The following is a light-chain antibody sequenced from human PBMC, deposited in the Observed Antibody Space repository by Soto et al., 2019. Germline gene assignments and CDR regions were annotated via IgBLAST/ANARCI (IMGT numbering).Light chain of an antibody. CDR2: DAS. J-gene: IGKJ1*01. CDR1: QSVSTR. CDR3: QQYSVYWT. Sequence: DIQMTQSPSSLSASVGDRVSIICRASQSVSTRLAWYQQKPGKAPKVLIYDASSWAGGVPSRFTGSGPGTEFTLTINSLQPDDFATYYCQQYSVYWTFGQGTKVEIK. V-gene: IGKV1-5*02.